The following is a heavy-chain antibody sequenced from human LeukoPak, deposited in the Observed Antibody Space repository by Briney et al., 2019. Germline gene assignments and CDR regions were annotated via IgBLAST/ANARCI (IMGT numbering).Heavy chain of an antibody. Sequence: ASVKVSCKVSGYTFTGYYMHWVRQAPGQGLEWMGWINPNSGGTNYAQRFQGRVTMTRDTSTSTAYMELSRLRSDDTAVYYCARASWAYYFDYWGQGTLVTVSS. CDR2: INPNSGGT. D-gene: IGHD3-16*01. V-gene: IGHV1-2*02. CDR3: ARASWAYYFDY. J-gene: IGHJ4*02. CDR1: GYTFTGYY.